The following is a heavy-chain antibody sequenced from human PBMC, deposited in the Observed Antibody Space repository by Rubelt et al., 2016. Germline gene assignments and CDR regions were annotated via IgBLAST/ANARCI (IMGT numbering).Heavy chain of an antibody. CDR2: INPSGGST. V-gene: IGHV1-46*01. CDR3: AREQETTVTIEGVLGY. Sequence: QVQLVQSGAEVKKPGASVKVSCKASGYTFTSYYMHWVRQAPGQGLEWMGIINPSGGSTSYAQKVQGRVTMTRDPSTSTVYMELSSLRSEDTAVYYCAREQETTVTIEGVLGYWGQGTLVTVSS. D-gene: IGHD4-17*01. J-gene: IGHJ4*02. CDR1: GYTFTSYY.